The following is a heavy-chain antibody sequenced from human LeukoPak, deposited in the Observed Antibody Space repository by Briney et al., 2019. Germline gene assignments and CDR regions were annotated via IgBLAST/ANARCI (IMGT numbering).Heavy chain of an antibody. CDR3: AKGATPRLRFFDWFAAPDY. CDR2: IGAGGENT. V-gene: IGHV3-23*01. CDR1: GFTFDNYA. J-gene: IGHJ4*02. Sequence: GGSLRLSCAASGFTFDNYAMSWVRQAPGKGLEWVSTIGAGGENTYYADPVKGRFTISRDNSKNTVYLQMNSLSAEDTAVYYCAKGATPRLRFFDWFAAPDYWGQGTLVTVSS. D-gene: IGHD3-9*01.